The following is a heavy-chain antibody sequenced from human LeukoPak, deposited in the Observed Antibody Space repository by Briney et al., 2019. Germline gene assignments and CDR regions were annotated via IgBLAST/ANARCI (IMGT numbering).Heavy chain of an antibody. V-gene: IGHV4-34*01. CDR3: ARHRYCSGGSCYADY. CDR2: INHSGST. CDR1: GGSFSGYY. J-gene: IGHJ4*02. D-gene: IGHD2-15*01. Sequence: SETLSLTCAVYGGSFSGYYWSWIRQPPGKGLEWIGEINHSGSTNYNPSLKSRVTISVDTSKNQFSLKLSSVTAADTAVYYCARHRYCSGGSCYADYWGQGTLVTVSS.